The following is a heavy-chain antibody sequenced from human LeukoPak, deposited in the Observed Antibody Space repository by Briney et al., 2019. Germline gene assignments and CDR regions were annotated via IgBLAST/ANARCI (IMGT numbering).Heavy chain of an antibody. D-gene: IGHD3-3*01. CDR1: GFTFSSYD. J-gene: IGHJ6*03. CDR3: ARGGRFLEWPQPYYMDV. Sequence: GGSLRPSCAASGFTFSSYDMHWVRQGTGKGLEWVSVIGTAGDTYYLGSVKGRFTISRENAKNSSFLQMNSLGAGDTAVYYWARGGRFLEWPQPYYMDVWGKGTTVTVSS. CDR2: IGTAGDT. V-gene: IGHV3-13*01.